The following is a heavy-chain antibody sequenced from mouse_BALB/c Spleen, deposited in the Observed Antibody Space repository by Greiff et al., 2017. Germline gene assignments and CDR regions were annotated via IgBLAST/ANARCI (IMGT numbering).Heavy chain of an antibody. J-gene: IGHJ1*01. CDR1: GFTFSDYY. D-gene: IGHD1-1*01. Sequence: EVKLLESGGGLVKPGGSLKLSCAASGFTFSDYYMYWVRQTPEKRLEWVATISDGGSYTYYPDSVKGRFTISRDNAKNNLYLQMSSLKSEDTAMYYCARDNYYGSSLGYFDVWGAGTTVTVSS. CDR3: ARDNYYGSSLGYFDV. CDR2: ISDGGSYT. V-gene: IGHV5-4*02.